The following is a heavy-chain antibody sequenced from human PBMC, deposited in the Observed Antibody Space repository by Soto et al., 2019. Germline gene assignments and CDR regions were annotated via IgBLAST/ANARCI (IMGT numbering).Heavy chain of an antibody. CDR1: GFTFRSYA. D-gene: IGHD6-19*01. CDR3: APGMAALLGWFEA. Sequence: QVQLVQSGAEVKKPGASVRVSCEANGFTFRSYAVHWLRQAPGQRFEWMGWVNAGNGNTKYSQKFQGGLRLTRDTSASASYMELDSLTSEDTSVYFCAPGMAALLGWFEAWGQGTLVTVSS. J-gene: IGHJ5*02. V-gene: IGHV1-3*01. CDR2: VNAGNGNT.